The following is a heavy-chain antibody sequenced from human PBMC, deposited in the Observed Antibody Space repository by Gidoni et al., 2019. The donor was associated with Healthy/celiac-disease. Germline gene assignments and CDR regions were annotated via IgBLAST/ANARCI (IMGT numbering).Heavy chain of an antibody. Sequence: QVQLVESGGGVVQPGRSLRLSCAASGFTFSSYAMHWVRPAPGKGLEWVAVISYDGSNKYYADSVKGRFTISRDNSKNTLYLQMNSLRAEDTAVYYCARDIVVVEVVMESPGLDPWGQGTLVTVSS. D-gene: IGHD2-15*01. CDR2: ISYDGSNK. CDR3: ARDIVVVEVVMESPGLDP. CDR1: GFTFSSYA. J-gene: IGHJ5*02. V-gene: IGHV3-30*04.